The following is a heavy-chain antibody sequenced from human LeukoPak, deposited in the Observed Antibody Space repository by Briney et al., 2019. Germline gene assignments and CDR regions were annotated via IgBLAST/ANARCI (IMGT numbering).Heavy chain of an antibody. Sequence: SETLSLTCTVSGGSISSGGYYWSWIRQHPGKGVEWIGDIYYSGSTYYNPSLKSRVTISVDTSKNQFSLKLSSVTAADTAVYYCARSTTVVTRYFDYWGQETLVTVSS. D-gene: IGHD4-23*01. CDR2: IYYSGST. V-gene: IGHV4-31*03. CDR1: GGSISSGGYY. J-gene: IGHJ4*02. CDR3: ARSTTVVTRYFDY.